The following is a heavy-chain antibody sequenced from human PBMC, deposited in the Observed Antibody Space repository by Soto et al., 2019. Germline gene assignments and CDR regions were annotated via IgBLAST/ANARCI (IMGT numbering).Heavy chain of an antibody. CDR3: TKPANDSWSGYDSPEGGWFYP. CDR1: GLTFNNYG. Sequence: QVQLVESGGGVVQPGRSLRLSCAASGLTFNNYGMHWVRQAPGKGLEWVAVISHDGNNKYYADSVKGRFTISRDNSKNTLLPQMNSLRAEDTAVYYCTKPANDSWSGYDSPEGGWFYPWGQVTLVTVSS. D-gene: IGHD3-3*01. J-gene: IGHJ5*02. CDR2: ISHDGNNK. V-gene: IGHV3-30*18.